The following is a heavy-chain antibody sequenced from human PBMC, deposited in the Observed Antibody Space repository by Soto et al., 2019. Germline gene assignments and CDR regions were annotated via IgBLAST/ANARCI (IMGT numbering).Heavy chain of an antibody. J-gene: IGHJ4*02. V-gene: IGHV3-21*01. D-gene: IGHD3-3*01. CDR1: GFTFSSYS. CDR2: ISSSSSYI. Sequence: GGSLRLSCVASGFTFSSYSMNWVRQAPGKGLEWVSSISSSSSYIYYADSVKGRFTISRDNAKNSLYLQMNSLRAEDTAVYYCARDYDFWSGYYYFDYWGQGTLVTVSS. CDR3: ARDYDFWSGYYYFDY.